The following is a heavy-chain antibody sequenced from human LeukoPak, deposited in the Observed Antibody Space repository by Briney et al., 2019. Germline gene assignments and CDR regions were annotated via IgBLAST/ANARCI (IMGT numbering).Heavy chain of an antibody. Sequence: SETLSLTCNVFGGSISSSSYFWGWIRQPPGKGLEWIGNIYFTGTFYYNPSLRSRVTISVDTSKNQFSLTLSSVTAADTAVYYCATYDILTGYVDFWGQGTLVIVSS. CDR1: GGSISSSSYF. V-gene: IGHV4-39*01. CDR3: ATYDILTGYVDF. D-gene: IGHD3-9*01. CDR2: IYFTGTF. J-gene: IGHJ4*02.